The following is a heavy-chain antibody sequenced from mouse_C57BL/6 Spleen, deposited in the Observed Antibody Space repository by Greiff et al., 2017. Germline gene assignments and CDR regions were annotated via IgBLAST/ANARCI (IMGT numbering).Heavy chain of an antibody. J-gene: IGHJ3*01. CDR2: LNPGSGGT. D-gene: IGHD1-1*01. V-gene: IGHV1-54*01. CDR3: ARSPLYYYGSSPFAY. CDR1: GYAFPNYL. Sequence: VPLHQSGAELVRPGTSVTVSCKASGYAFPNYLLEWVKQRPGQGLAWIGVLNPGSGGTNYNAKFKGKATLTADKSSSTAYMQLISRTSEDSAVYFWARSPLYYYGSSPFAYWGQGTLVTVSA.